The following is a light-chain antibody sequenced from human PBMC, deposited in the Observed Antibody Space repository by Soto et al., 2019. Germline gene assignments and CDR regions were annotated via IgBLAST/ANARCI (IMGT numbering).Light chain of an antibody. V-gene: IGKV1-9*01. CDR2: AAS. CDR3: QQLKSNMIT. CDR1: QGINRF. Sequence: DIQLTHSPSFLSGSVGDRVTITCRASQGINRFLAWYQQKPGKAPKLLIYAASTLQSGVPSRFRGSGSGTEFTITISSMQHEDFETYYCQQLKSNMITFGQGTRLEI. J-gene: IGKJ5*01.